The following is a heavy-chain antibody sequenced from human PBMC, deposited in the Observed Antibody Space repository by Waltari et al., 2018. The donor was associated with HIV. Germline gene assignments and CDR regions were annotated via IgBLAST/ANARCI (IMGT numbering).Heavy chain of an antibody. Sequence: QLQLQESGPGLVKPSETLSLTCTVSGGSISSSSYYWGWIRQPPGKGLEWIGSIYYSGSTYYNPSLKSRVTISVDTSKNQFSLKLSSVTAADTAVYYCARVHSSSSLRFYWYFDLWGRGTLVTVSS. CDR1: GGSISSSSYY. V-gene: IGHV4-39*07. J-gene: IGHJ2*01. CDR3: ARVHSSSSLRFYWYFDL. D-gene: IGHD6-6*01. CDR2: IYYSGST.